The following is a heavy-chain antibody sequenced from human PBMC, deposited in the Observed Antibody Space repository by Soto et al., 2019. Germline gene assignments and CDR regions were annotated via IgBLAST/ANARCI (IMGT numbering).Heavy chain of an antibody. Sequence: GGSLRLSCAASGFTFSSYAMSWVRQAPGKGLEWVSGIDGSGRNTYYADSVKGRFTISRDNSKNTLSVQMDSLRVEDTALYYCAKDXGSVCSGGTCYFQAPDYWGQGTLVTVSS. J-gene: IGHJ4*02. V-gene: IGHV3-23*01. CDR2: IDGSGRNT. D-gene: IGHD2-15*01. CDR3: AKDXGSVCSGGTCYFQAPDY. CDR1: GFTFSSYA.